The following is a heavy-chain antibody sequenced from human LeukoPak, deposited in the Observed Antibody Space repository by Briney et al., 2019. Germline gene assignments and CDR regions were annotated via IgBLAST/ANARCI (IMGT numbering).Heavy chain of an antibody. CDR1: GGTFSSYA. J-gene: IGHJ4*02. CDR2: IIPILGIA. Sequence: SVKVSCKAPGGTFSSYAISWVRQAPGQGLEWMGRIIPILGIANYAQKFQGRVTITADKSTSTAYMELSSLRSEDTAVYYCARDHDNYYDSSGYYVDYWGQGTLVTVSS. V-gene: IGHV1-69*04. CDR3: ARDHDNYYDSSGYYVDY. D-gene: IGHD3-22*01.